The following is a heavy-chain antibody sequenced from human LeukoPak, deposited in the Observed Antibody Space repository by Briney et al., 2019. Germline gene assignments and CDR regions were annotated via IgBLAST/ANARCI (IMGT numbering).Heavy chain of an antibody. CDR3: ATLVDTAMDFIDY. Sequence: SVKVSCKASGGTFSSYAICWVRQAPGQGLEWMGGIIPIFGTANYAQKFQGRVTITPDTSTSTAYMELSSLRSEDTAVYYCATLVDTAMDFIDYWGQGTLVTVSS. CDR1: GGTFSSYA. D-gene: IGHD5-18*01. V-gene: IGHV1-69*06. CDR2: IIPIFGTA. J-gene: IGHJ4*02.